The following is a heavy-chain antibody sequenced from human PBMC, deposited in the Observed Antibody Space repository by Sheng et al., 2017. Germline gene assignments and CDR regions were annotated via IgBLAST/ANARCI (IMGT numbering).Heavy chain of an antibody. Sequence: QVQLMESGGGVVQPGRSLRLSCAASGFTFSSYAMHWVRQAPGKGLEWVAVISYDGSNKYYADSVKGRFTISRDNSKNTLYLQMNSLRAEDTAVYYCARDYRGPSPYYYGMDVWGQGTTV. J-gene: IGHJ6*02. CDR1: GFTFSSYA. CDR2: ISYDGSNK. V-gene: IGHV3-30*01. D-gene: IGHD3-16*02. CDR3: ARDYRGPSPYYYGMDV.